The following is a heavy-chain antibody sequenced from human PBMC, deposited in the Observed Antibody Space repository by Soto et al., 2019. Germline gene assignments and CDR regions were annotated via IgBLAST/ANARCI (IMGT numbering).Heavy chain of an antibody. CDR3: ARDRGGSYFWFDP. Sequence: QVQLVESGGGVVQPGRSLRLSCAASGFTFSSYGMHWVRQAPGTGLEWVAVIWYDGSNKYYADSVKGRFTISRDNSKNTLYLQMNSLRAEDTAVYYCARDRGGSYFWFDPWGKGTLVIVSS. CDR1: GFTFSSYG. D-gene: IGHD1-26*01. J-gene: IGHJ5*02. V-gene: IGHV3-33*01. CDR2: IWYDGSNK.